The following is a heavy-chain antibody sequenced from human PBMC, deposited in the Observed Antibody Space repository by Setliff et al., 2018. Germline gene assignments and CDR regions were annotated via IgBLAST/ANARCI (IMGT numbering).Heavy chain of an antibody. V-gene: IGHV1-2*02. CDR2: INPNTGGT. Sequence: ASVKVSCKASGYAVTGYHIHWVRQAPGQGPEWMGWINPNTGGTNYAQKFQGRVTMTRDTSITTAYMELSRLRSDDTAIYFCARAGLASAGRKGLFDHWGQGTLVTVSS. CDR1: GYAVTGYH. CDR3: ARAGLASAGRKGLFDH. J-gene: IGHJ4*02. D-gene: IGHD6-13*01.